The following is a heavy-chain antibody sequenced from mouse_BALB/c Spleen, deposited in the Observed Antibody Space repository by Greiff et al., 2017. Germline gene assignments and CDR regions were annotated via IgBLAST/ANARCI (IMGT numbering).Heavy chain of an antibody. V-gene: IGHV5-4*02. J-gene: IGHJ4*01. CDR1: GFTFSDYY. CDR2: ISDGGSYT. Sequence: EVHLVESGGGLVKPGGSLKLSCAASGFTFSDYYMYWVRQTPEKRLEWVATISDGGSYTYYPDSVKGRFTISRDNAKNNLYLQMSSLKSEDTAMYYCARGGYDYDAGYAMDYWGQGTSVTVSS. D-gene: IGHD2-4*01. CDR3: ARGGYDYDAGYAMDY.